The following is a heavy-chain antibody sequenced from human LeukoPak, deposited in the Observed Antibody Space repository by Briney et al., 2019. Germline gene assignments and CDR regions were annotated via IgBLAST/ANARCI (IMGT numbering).Heavy chain of an antibody. CDR2: INSNGDIT. D-gene: IGHD6-13*01. J-gene: IGHJ4*02. CDR1: GFTFSSFA. Sequence: GGSLRLSCSASGFTFSSFAMHWVRKAPGKGLEYVSAINSNGDITDYADSVKGRFTISRDNSKNTLFLQMSSLRAEDTAVYYCVKSPHASSSYFDYWGQGTLVTVSS. CDR3: VKSPHASSSYFDY. V-gene: IGHV3-64D*06.